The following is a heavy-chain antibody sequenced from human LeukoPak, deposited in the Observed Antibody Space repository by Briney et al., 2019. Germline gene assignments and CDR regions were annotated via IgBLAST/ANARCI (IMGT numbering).Heavy chain of an antibody. J-gene: IGHJ6*03. CDR3: ARGFKYCSSTSCYNVPDYYYYYMDV. D-gene: IGHD2-2*02. V-gene: IGHV1-18*01. CDR2: ISAYNGNT. Sequence: GASVKVSCKASGYTFTSYGISWVRQAPGQGLEWMGWISAYNGNTNYAQKFQGRVTITTDESTSTAYMELSSLRSEDTAVYYCARGFKYCSSTSCYNVPDYYYYYMDVWGKGTTVTVSS. CDR1: GYTFTSYG.